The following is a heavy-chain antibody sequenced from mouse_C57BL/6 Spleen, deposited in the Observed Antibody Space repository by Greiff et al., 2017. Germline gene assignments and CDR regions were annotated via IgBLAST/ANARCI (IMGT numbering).Heavy chain of an antibody. CDR3: ARHGDYDKGYAMDY. J-gene: IGHJ4*01. CDR1: GFTFSSYG. Sequence: DVKLQESGGDLVKPGGSLKLSCAASGFTFSSYGMSWVRQTPDKRLEWVATISSGGSYTYYPDSVKGRFTISRDNAKNTLYLQMSSLKSEDTAMYYCARHGDYDKGYAMDYWGQGTSVTVSS. V-gene: IGHV5-6*02. CDR2: ISSGGSYT. D-gene: IGHD2-4*01.